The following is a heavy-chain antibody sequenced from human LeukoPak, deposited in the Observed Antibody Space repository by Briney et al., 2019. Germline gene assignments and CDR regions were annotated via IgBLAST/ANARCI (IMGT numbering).Heavy chain of an antibody. CDR1: GFTFSDYY. V-gene: IGHV3-11*04. CDR3: ASILGYCSSTSCYAFDY. CDR2: ISSSGSTI. Sequence: PEGSLRLSCAASGFTFSDYYKSWIRQAPGKGLEWFSYISSSGSTIYYADSLKGRFTISRDNAKNSLYLQMNSLRAEDTSVYYCASILGYCSSTSCYAFDYWGQGTLVTVSS. J-gene: IGHJ4*02. D-gene: IGHD2-2*01.